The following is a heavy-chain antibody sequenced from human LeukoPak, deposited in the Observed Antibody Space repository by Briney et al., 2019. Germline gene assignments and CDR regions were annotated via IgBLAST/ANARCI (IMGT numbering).Heavy chain of an antibody. V-gene: IGHV3-23*01. J-gene: IGHJ4*02. CDR1: GFSFNNYA. CDR3: AKGAYDYIEIAYLDY. D-gene: IGHD5-12*01. CDR2: IIGSSGST. Sequence: GGSLRLSCVASGFSFNNYAMNWVRQARGKGLEWVSLIIGSSGSTFYADSVKGRFTISRDKSKNTLYLQMNSLRAEDTAVYYCAKGAYDYIEIAYLDYWGQGSLVTVSS.